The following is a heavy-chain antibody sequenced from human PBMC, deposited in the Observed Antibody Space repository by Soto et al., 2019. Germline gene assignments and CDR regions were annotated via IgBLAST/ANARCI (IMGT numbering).Heavy chain of an antibody. J-gene: IGHJ4*02. V-gene: IGHV4-34*01. Sequence: SETLSLTCAVYGGSFSGYYWSWIRQPPGKGLEWIGEINHSGSTNYNPSLKSRVTISVDTSKNQFSLKLSSVTAADTAVYYCARCYYRSSAWTPTSVYFDYWGQGTLVTVSS. CDR3: ARCYYRSSAWTPTSVYFDY. D-gene: IGHD2-21*01. CDR1: GGSFSGYY. CDR2: INHSGST.